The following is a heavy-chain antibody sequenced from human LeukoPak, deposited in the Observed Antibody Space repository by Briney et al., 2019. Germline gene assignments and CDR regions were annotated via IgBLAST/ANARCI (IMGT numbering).Heavy chain of an antibody. D-gene: IGHD3-22*01. Sequence: ASVKVSCKASGYTFTSYDINWVRQATGQGLEWMGWMNPNSGNTGYAQKFQGRVTMTRNTSISTAYMELSSLRSEDTAVYYCARGSPDYYDSSGYQYAFDIWGQGTMVTVSS. CDR3: ARGSPDYYDSSGYQYAFDI. V-gene: IGHV1-8*01. CDR2: MNPNSGNT. J-gene: IGHJ3*02. CDR1: GYTFTSYD.